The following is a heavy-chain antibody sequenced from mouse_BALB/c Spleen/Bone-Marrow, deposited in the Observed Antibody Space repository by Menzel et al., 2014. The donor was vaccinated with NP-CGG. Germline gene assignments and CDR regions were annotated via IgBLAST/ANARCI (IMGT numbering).Heavy chain of an antibody. J-gene: IGHJ1*01. CDR3: ARDENVGIYWYFDV. Sequence: EVQVVESGGGSVQPGGSLRLSCATSGFTFTDYYVSWVRQPPGKALEWLGFIRNKAKGYTTDYSASVRGRFTISRDNSQRILYLQMNTLRAEDSATYYCARDENVGIYWYFDVWGAGTTVIVSS. CDR2: IRNKAKGYTT. CDR1: GFTFTDYY. V-gene: IGHV7-3*02.